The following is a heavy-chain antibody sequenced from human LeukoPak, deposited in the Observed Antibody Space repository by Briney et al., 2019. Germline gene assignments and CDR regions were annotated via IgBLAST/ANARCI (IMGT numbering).Heavy chain of an antibody. V-gene: IGHV1-18*01. CDR3: ARVCHWDIDNTRGDPVDY. D-gene: IGHD2-15*01. J-gene: IGHJ4*02. CDR2: ISAYNGDT. Sequence: ASEKVSCKPSGYTFTNYGITWVRQAAGQGLEGMGWISAYNGDTNYAPKFQGRVTMTTDTSTSTAYMEVRSLRSDDTAMYYCARVCHWDIDNTRGDPVDYWGQGTLVTVSP. CDR1: GYTFTNYG.